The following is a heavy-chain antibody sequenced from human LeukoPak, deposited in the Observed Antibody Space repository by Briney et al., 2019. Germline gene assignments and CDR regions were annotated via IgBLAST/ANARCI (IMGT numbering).Heavy chain of an antibody. CDR3: ARERLRNFDWSPERYYYYGMDV. CDR2: IIHSGST. D-gene: IGHD3-9*01. CDR1: GVSFSGYY. Sequence: SEPLSLTCAVYGVSFSGYYWSWLRQPPGKGLEWIGEIIHSGSTNYNPSLKSRVTISVDTSKNQFSLKRSCVTAADTAVYYCARERLRNFDWSPERYYYYGMDVWGQGTTLTVP. V-gene: IGHV4-34*12. J-gene: IGHJ6*02.